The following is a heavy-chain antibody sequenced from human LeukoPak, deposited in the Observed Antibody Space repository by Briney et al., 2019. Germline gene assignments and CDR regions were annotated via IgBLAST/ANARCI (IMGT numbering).Heavy chain of an antibody. Sequence: ASVKVSCKASGYTLTNYYMHWVRQAPGQGLEWMGMINPSGSSTSYAQKFQGRVTMTRDTSTSTVYMEPSSLRSEDTAVYYCARGFCSGGSCYWIDYWGQGTLVTVSS. CDR1: GYTLTNYY. J-gene: IGHJ4*02. CDR2: INPSGSST. V-gene: IGHV1-46*01. CDR3: ARGFCSGGSCYWIDY. D-gene: IGHD2-15*01.